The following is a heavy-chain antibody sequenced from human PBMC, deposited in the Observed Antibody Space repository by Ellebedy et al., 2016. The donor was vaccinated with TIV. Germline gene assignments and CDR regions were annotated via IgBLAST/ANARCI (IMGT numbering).Heavy chain of an antibody. Sequence: GESLKISXAASGFTFITYAMSWVRQAPGKGLEWVSGISGRGTRTCYADSVKGRFTISRDNSNNTLYLQMNSLRAEDTAVYYCARDSITMFFDPWGRGTLVTVSS. J-gene: IGHJ5*02. D-gene: IGHD3-10*02. CDR1: GFTFITYA. V-gene: IGHV3-23*01. CDR2: ISGRGTRT. CDR3: ARDSITMFFDP.